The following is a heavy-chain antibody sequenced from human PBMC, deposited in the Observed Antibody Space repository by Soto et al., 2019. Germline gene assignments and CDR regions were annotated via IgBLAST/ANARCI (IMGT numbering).Heavy chain of an antibody. D-gene: IGHD2-2*02. CDR2: VSDTGST. J-gene: IGHJ4*02. V-gene: IGHV4-38-2*02. CDR1: GYSISSGYY. Sequence: SETLRLTYAVSGYSISSGYYWGWIRQPPGKGLEWIGSVSDTGSTYYNPSLKSRVTISXXXXXXQXSXKXXXVTAXDTAVDYCARESCVRTSCYNKVDYWGQGTLVTAS. CDR3: ARESCVRTSCYNKVDY.